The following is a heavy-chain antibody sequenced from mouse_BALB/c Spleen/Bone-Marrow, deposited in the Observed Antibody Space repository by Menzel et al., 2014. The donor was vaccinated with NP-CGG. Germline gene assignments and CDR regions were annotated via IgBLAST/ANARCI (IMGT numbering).Heavy chain of an antibody. CDR2: IDHENGDT. Sequence: VQLQQSGAELVRSGASVKLSCTASGFNIKDYYMHWVKQRPEQGMDWIGWIDHENGDTEYAPKFQGKATMTADTSSDTAYLQLSSLTSEDTAVEYCNAAIYDGNYFDVWGAGTTVAVSS. CDR3: NAAIYDGNYFDV. J-gene: IGHJ1*01. CDR1: GFNIKDYY. V-gene: IGHV14-4*02. D-gene: IGHD2-1*01.